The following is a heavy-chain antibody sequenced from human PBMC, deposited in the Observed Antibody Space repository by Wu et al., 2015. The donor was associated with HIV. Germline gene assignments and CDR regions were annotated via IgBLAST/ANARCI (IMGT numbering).Heavy chain of an antibody. V-gene: IGHV1-2*02. CDR3: AGRRAPPRKGRTYYYYYMDV. J-gene: IGHJ6*03. CDR1: GYTFTGYS. Sequence: QVQLVQSAAEVQKPGASVKLSCEASGYTFTGYSIHWVRQAPGQGLEWLGWISPNSGDTNYAQKFQDRITMTRGTSTSTAYMDLSRLTSDDTAVYYCAGRRAPPRKGRTYYYYYMDVWGKGTTVTVSS. D-gene: IGHD1-14*01. CDR2: ISPNSGDT.